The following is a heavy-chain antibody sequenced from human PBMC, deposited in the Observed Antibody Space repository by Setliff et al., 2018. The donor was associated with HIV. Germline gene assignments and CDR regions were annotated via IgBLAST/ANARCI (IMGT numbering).Heavy chain of an antibody. CDR2: ITADSKII. J-gene: IGHJ4*02. Sequence: SPRPPCTASGGTFSSYSMNWVRQAPGKGLEWVAYITADSKIISYAESVTGRFTISRDNARNSLYLQLNRLSAEDTALYYCARDYSRYTWNYFDYWGQGTLVTVSS. D-gene: IGHD1-20*01. CDR3: ARDYSRYTWNYFDY. V-gene: IGHV3-48*01. CDR1: GGTFSSYS.